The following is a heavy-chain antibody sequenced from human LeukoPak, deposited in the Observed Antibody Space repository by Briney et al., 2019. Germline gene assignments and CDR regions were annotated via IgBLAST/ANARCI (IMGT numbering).Heavy chain of an antibody. CDR1: GGSFSGYY. Sequence: SETLSLTCAVYGGSFSGYYWSWIRQPPGKGLEWIGSIYYSGSTNYNPSLQSRVTISVDTSKNQFSLKLSSVTAADTAVYYCARCSGGYLYYMDVWGKGTTVTVSS. D-gene: IGHD3-10*02. CDR3: ARCSGGYLYYMDV. V-gene: IGHV4-59*01. CDR2: IYYSGST. J-gene: IGHJ6*03.